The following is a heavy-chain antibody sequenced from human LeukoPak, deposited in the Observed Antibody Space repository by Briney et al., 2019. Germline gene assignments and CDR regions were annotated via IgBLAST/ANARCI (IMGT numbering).Heavy chain of an antibody. CDR3: ARLRDIVVVPAAIDY. CDR1: GFSFSNYS. Sequence: PGGSLRLSCAASGFSFSNYSMYWVRQAPGKGLEWVSGINWNGGSTGYADSVKGRFTISRDNAKNSLYLQMNSLRAEDTALYYCARLRDIVVVPAAIDYWGQGTLVTVSS. J-gene: IGHJ4*02. CDR2: INWNGGST. V-gene: IGHV3-20*04. D-gene: IGHD2-2*02.